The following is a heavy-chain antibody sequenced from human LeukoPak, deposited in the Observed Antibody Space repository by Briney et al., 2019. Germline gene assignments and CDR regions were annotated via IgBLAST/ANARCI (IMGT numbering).Heavy chain of an antibody. CDR3: ARGVGSGYDWNAFDI. V-gene: IGHV3-21*01. D-gene: IGHD5-12*01. Sequence: GGSLRLSCAASGFTFSSYRMNWVRQAPGKGLEWVSSISSSSSYIYYADSVKGRFTVSRDNANNSLYLQMNSLRAEDTAVYYCARGVGSGYDWNAFDIWGQGTMVTVSS. CDR2: ISSSSSYI. J-gene: IGHJ3*02. CDR1: GFTFSSYR.